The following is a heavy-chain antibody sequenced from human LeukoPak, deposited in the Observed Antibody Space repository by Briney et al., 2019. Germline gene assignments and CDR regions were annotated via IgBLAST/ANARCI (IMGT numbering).Heavy chain of an antibody. CDR2: IKGKTEGGAT. Sequence: PGGSLRLSCAASGFTFSNAWMSWVRQAPGKGREWGGRIKGKTEGGATDYAAPVKGRFTRSRDDSKNTLSLQMNSLKPEGTAVYFCTTLLLCSGELLVDFEYWGEGTLVTVSS. J-gene: IGHJ4*02. D-gene: IGHD3-10*01. V-gene: IGHV3-15*01. CDR1: GFTFSNAW. CDR3: TTLLLCSGELLVDFEY.